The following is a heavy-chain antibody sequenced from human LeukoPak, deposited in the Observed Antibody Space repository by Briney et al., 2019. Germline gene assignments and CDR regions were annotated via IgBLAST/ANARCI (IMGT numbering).Heavy chain of an antibody. CDR1: GYSISSGYY. CDR3: VLRSEYSSHFDY. CDR2: IYPSGST. V-gene: IGHV4-38-2*01. J-gene: IGHJ4*02. D-gene: IGHD6-6*01. Sequence: SETLSLTCAVSGYSISSGYYWAWIRQPPGKGLKWIGSIYPSGSTYYNPSLKSRLTISVDTSKNQFSLKLSTGTAADTAVYYCVLRSEYSSHFDYWGQGTLVTVSS.